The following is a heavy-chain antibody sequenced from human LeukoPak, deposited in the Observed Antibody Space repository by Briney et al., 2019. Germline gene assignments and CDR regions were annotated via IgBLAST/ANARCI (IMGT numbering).Heavy chain of an antibody. CDR2: IYHSGST. D-gene: IGHD3-3*01. CDR3: ARISSITIFGVVMDYFDY. CDR1: GYSISSGYY. Sequence: SETLSLTCTVSGYSISSGYYWGWIRQPPGKGLEWIGSIYHSGSTYYNPSLKSRVTISVDTSKNQSSLKLSSVTAADTAVYYCARISSITIFGVVMDYFDYWGQGTLVTVSS. V-gene: IGHV4-38-2*02. J-gene: IGHJ4*02.